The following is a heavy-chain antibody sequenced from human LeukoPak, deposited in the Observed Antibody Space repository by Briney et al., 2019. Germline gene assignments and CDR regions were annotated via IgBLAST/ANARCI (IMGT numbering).Heavy chain of an antibody. D-gene: IGHD3-22*01. CDR2: IRPDGTIK. V-gene: IGHV3-7*01. J-gene: IGHJ4*02. CDR1: RITLTSSW. Sequence: GGSLRLSCTASRITLTSSWMTWVRQAPGKGLEWVANIRPDGTIKHYLDSVNGRFTISRDNAKNSLYLQMNSLRAEDTAVYYCARLYYYDSSGLVDYWGQGTLVTVSS. CDR3: ARLYYYDSSGLVDY.